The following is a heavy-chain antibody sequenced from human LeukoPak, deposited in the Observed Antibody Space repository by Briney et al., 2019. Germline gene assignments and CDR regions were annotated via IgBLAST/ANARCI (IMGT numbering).Heavy chain of an antibody. D-gene: IGHD2-21*02. Sequence: GGSLRLSCAASGFTFSSYRMHWVRQAPGKGLEWVSAISGSGGSTYYADSVKGRFTISRDNSKNTLYLQMNSLRAEDTAVYYCAKDGLAYCGGDCYSGFDYWGQGTLVTVSS. CDR3: AKDGLAYCGGDCYSGFDY. CDR1: GFTFSSYR. J-gene: IGHJ4*02. CDR2: ISGSGGST. V-gene: IGHV3-23*01.